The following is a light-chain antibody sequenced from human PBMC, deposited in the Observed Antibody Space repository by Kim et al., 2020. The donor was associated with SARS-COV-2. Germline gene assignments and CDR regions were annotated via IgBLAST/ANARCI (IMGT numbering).Light chain of an antibody. Sequence: DIQMTQSPSTLSASVGDRVTITCRASQSISTWLAWYQQRPGKAPKVLIYDAFSLKSGVPSRFSASGSGTEFTLTISSLQPDDFATYYCQQFDSYPWTFGQGTKVDIK. CDR2: DAF. V-gene: IGKV1-5*01. J-gene: IGKJ1*01. CDR3: QQFDSYPWT. CDR1: QSISTW.